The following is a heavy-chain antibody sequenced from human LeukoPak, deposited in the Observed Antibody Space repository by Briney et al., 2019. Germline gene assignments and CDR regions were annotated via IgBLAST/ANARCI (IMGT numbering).Heavy chain of an antibody. CDR2: IYHSGST. D-gene: IGHD5-24*01. Sequence: PSQTLSLTCTVSGGSISSGGCYWSWIRQPPGKGLEWIGYIYHSGSTYYNPSLKSRVTISVDRSKNQFSLKLSSVTAADTAVYYCARTDLEMATISYWGQGTLVTVSS. CDR1: GGSISSGGCY. J-gene: IGHJ4*02. CDR3: ARTDLEMATISY. V-gene: IGHV4-30-2*01.